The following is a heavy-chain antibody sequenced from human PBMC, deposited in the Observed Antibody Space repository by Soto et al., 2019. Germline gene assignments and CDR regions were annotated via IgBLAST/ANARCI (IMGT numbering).Heavy chain of an antibody. J-gene: IGHJ4*02. CDR3: GRASDDIVLMVYATGILFDY. D-gene: IGHD2-8*01. Sequence: APVKVSCKASGYTFTSYGISWVRQAPGQGLEWMGWISAYNGNTNYAQKLQGRVTMTTDTSTSTAYMELRSLRSDDTAVYYCGRASDDIVLMVYATGILFDYLGQGTLVTGSS. CDR2: ISAYNGNT. CDR1: GYTFTSYG. V-gene: IGHV1-18*01.